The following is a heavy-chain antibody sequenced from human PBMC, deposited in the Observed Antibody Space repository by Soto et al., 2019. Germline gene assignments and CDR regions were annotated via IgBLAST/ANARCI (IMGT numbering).Heavy chain of an antibody. D-gene: IGHD3-10*01. V-gene: IGHV3-9*01. CDR2: INWNSNKI. CDR3: AKDGSYYYGSGSYTFDY. Sequence: EVQLVESGGGLVQPGRSLRLSCAASGFTFDDYAMHWVRQAPGKGMEWVSGINWNSNKIAYADSVKGRFTIFRDNAKNSLYLQMNTLRAEDTALYYCAKDGSYYYGSGSYTFDYWGQGTLVTVSS. CDR1: GFTFDDYA. J-gene: IGHJ4*02.